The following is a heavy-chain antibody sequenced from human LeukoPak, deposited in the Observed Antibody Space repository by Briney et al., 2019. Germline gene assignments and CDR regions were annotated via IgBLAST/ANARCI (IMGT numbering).Heavy chain of an antibody. CDR2: IYSGGST. J-gene: IGHJ4*02. V-gene: IGHV3-66*01. CDR3: ARDPAHTYYFDY. CDR1: GFTVSSNY. Sequence: GGSLRLSCAASGFTVSSNYMSWVRQAPGKGLEWVSVIYSGGSTYYADSVKGRFTISRDNSKNTLYLQMNSLRAEDTAVYYCARDPAHTYYFDYWGQGTLVTVSS.